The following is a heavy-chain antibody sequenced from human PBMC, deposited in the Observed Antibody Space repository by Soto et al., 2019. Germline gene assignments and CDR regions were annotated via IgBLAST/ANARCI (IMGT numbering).Heavy chain of an antibody. CDR1: VFSVSDNY. V-gene: IGHV3-66*01. Sequence: EVQLVESGGGLVQPGGSLRLSCAASVFSVSDNYMSWVRQAPGKGLERISVIYSSGDTYYADSVKGRLTISRDNSRNTLYLQINDLRVEDTAIYYCARDPGYGRGVSFDPWGQGIPVTVSS. CDR3: ARDPGYGRGVSFDP. J-gene: IGHJ5*02. CDR2: IYSSGDT. D-gene: IGHD2-8*01.